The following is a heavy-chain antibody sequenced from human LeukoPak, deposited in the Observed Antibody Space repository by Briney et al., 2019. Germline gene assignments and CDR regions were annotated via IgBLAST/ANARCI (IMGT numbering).Heavy chain of an antibody. CDR3: ARGRVGAAMGDAFDI. D-gene: IGHD1-26*01. CDR2: ISGSGGST. Sequence: PGGSLRLSCAASGFTFSSYAMSWVRQAPGKGLEWVSAISGSGGSTYYADSVRGRFTISRDNSKNTLYLQMNSLRAEDTAVYYCARGRVGAAMGDAFDIWGQGTMVTVSS. V-gene: IGHV3-23*01. J-gene: IGHJ3*02. CDR1: GFTFSSYA.